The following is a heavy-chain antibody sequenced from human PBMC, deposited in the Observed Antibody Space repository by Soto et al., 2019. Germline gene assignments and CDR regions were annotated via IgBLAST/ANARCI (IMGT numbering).Heavy chain of an antibody. V-gene: IGHV3-13*01. Sequence: EVQLVESGGGLVQPGGSLRLSCAASGFTFSSYDMHWVRQATGKGLEWVSAIGTAGDTDYPGSVKGRFTISRKNAKNSLYLQMTGLRAEATAVYYCARSPRGDLRDGGGWWHFDYWGKGTRVTVSS. CDR2: IGTAGDT. J-gene: IGHJ4*02. D-gene: IGHD2-15*01. CDR3: ARSPRGDLRDGGGWWHFDY. CDR1: GFTFSSYD.